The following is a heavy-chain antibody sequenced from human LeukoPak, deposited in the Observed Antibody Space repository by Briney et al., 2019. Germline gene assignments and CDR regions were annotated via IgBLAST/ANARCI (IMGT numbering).Heavy chain of an antibody. CDR1: GGSISSYY. CDR2: IYYSGST. D-gene: IGHD6-13*01. Sequence: SETLSLTGTVSGGSISSYYWSWIRQPPGKGLEWIGYIYYSGSTNYNPSLKSRVTISVDTSKNQFSLKLSSATAADTAVYYCARDHKGIAALWGQGTLVTVSS. J-gene: IGHJ4*02. CDR3: ARDHKGIAAL. V-gene: IGHV4-59*01.